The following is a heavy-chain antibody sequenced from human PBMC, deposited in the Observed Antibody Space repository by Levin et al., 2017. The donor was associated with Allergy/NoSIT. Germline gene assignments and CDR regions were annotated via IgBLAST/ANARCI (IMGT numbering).Heavy chain of an antibody. Sequence: LSLTCAASGFTFSSYAMSWVRQAPGKGLEWVSAISGSGGSTYYADSVKGRFTISRDNSKNTLYLQMNSLRAEDTAVYYCAAPRWSSSWRPFDYWGQGTLVTVSS. D-gene: IGHD6-13*01. CDR3: AAPRWSSSWRPFDY. CDR1: GFTFSSYA. J-gene: IGHJ4*02. V-gene: IGHV3-23*01. CDR2: ISGSGGST.